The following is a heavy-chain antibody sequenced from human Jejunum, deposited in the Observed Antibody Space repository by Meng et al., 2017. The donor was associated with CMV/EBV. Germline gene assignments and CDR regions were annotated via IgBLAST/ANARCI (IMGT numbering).Heavy chain of an antibody. CDR1: GFTFSTYA. Sequence: CTASGFTFSTYAMSWVRQAPGKGLEWVSAISGDTTYYADSVKGRFTISRDNSKNTVSLQMNNLRAGDTALYYCVKNSFGVIVSPDSWGPGTLVTVSS. D-gene: IGHD3-3*01. V-gene: IGHV3-23*01. J-gene: IGHJ4*02. CDR3: VKNSFGVIVSPDS. CDR2: ISGDTT.